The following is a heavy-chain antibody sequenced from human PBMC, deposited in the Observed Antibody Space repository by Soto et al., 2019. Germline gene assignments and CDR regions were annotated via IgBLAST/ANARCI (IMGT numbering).Heavy chain of an antibody. CDR1: GFSLSTSGVG. V-gene: IGHV2-5*02. Sequence: QITLKESGPPLVKPTQTLTLTCTFSGFSLSTSGVGVGWIRQPPGKALEWLALIYWDDDKRYSPSLKSRLTTTKDTSKNQVVLTMTNMDPVDTATYYCAHSPDIVATYGMDVWGQGTTVTVSS. CDR2: IYWDDDK. D-gene: IGHD5-12*01. CDR3: AHSPDIVATYGMDV. J-gene: IGHJ6*02.